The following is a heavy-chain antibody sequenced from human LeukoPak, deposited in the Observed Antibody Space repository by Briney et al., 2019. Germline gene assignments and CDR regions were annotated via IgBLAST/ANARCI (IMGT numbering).Heavy chain of an antibody. D-gene: IGHD1-14*01. CDR1: GFTFSTFW. CDR2: IKQDGSET. J-gene: IGHJ6*02. Sequence: GGSLRLSCAASGFTFSTFWMNWVRQAPGKGLEWVANIKQDGSETYYVDSVKGRFTISRDNAKNLLYQQMSSLRAEDTAVYYCASDPHHASRMDVWGQGTTVTVSS. CDR3: ASDPHHASRMDV. V-gene: IGHV3-7*01.